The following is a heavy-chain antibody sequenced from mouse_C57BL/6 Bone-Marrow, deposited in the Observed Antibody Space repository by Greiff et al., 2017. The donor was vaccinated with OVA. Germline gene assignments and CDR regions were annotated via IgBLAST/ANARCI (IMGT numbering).Heavy chain of an antibody. J-gene: IGHJ2*01. V-gene: IGHV1-42*01. D-gene: IGHD2-3*01. CDR1: GYSFTGYY. CDR2: INPSTGGT. CDR3: ARGGYYVEFDY. Sequence: EVQLQQSGPELVKPGASVKISCKASGYSFTGYYMNWVKQSPEKSLEWIGEINPSTGGTTYNQKFKAKATLTVDKSSSTAYMQLKSLTSEDSAVYYCARGGYYVEFDYWGQGTTLTVSS.